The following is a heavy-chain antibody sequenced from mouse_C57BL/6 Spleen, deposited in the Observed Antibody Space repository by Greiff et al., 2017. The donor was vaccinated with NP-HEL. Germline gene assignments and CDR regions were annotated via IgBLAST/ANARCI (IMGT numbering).Heavy chain of an antibody. Sequence: VQLQQPGAELVMPGASVKLSCKASGYTFTSYWMHWVKQRPGQGLEWIGEIDPSDSYTNYNQKFKGKSTLTVDKSSSTAYMQLSSLTSEDSAVYYCARGWLPHYYAMDYWGQGTSVTVSS. CDR2: IDPSDSYT. CDR1: GYTFTSYW. CDR3: ARGWLPHYYAMDY. D-gene: IGHD2-2*01. V-gene: IGHV1-69*01. J-gene: IGHJ4*01.